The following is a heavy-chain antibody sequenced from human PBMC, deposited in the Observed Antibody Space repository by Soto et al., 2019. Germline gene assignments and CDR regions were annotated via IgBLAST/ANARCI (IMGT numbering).Heavy chain of an antibody. CDR1: GFAFSTYN. CDR2: ISSSNTYI. CDR3: ARVPARCTSPHCYSDY. Sequence: EVQLVESGGGLVKPGGSLRLCCAAYGFAFSTYNMDWVRQAPGKGLEWVSFISSSNTYIYYAESVKGRFTISIDNAENSLSLQMSSLRAEDTAVYYCARVPARCTSPHCYSDYWAQGVLVTVSS. D-gene: IGHD2-8*01. V-gene: IGHV3-21*01. J-gene: IGHJ4*02.